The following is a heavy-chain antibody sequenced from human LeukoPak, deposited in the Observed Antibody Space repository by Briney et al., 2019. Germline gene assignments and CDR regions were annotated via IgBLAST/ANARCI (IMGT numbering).Heavy chain of an antibody. J-gene: IGHJ4*02. CDR1: GFTFSNSG. V-gene: IGHV3-33*06. CDR2: LWSDGSNK. Sequence: PGRSLRLSCAASGFTFSNSGMHWVRQAPGKGLEWVAVLWSDGSNKYYADSVKGRFTISRDNSKNTLYLQMNSLRAEDTAVYYCAKDSYSSGWYFFGYWGQGTLVTVSS. CDR3: AKDSYSSGWYFFGY. D-gene: IGHD6-19*01.